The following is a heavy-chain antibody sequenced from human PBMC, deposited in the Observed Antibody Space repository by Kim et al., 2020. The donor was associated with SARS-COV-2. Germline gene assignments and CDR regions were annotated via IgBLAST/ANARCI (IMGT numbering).Heavy chain of an antibody. J-gene: IGHJ6*03. CDR1: VDIMSTKNGA. CDR2: TYYTSKWNN. Sequence: SQTLSLTCDISVDIMSTKNGAWNWIRQSPSRGFEWLGRTYYTSKWNNDYARSVKSRITINADTSKNQISLQLTSVTPDDTAVYYCARSPILIQGVVNYYYYDMDMWDKGTTVTVPS. V-gene: IGHV6-1*01. CDR3: ARSPILIQGVVNYYYYDMDM. D-gene: IGHD3-3*01.